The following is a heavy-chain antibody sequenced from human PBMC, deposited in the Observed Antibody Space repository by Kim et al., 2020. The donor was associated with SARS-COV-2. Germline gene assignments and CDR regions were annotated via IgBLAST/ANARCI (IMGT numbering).Heavy chain of an antibody. V-gene: IGHV3-33*05. Sequence: GGSLRLSCAASGFTFSSYGMHWVRQAPGKGLEWVAVISYDGSNKYYAYSVKGRFTISRDNSKNTLYLQMNSLRAEDTAVYYCARVLYYYDSSAVDYWGQGTLVTVSS. CDR2: ISYDGSNK. CDR1: GFTFSSYG. CDR3: ARVLYYYDSSAVDY. J-gene: IGHJ4*02. D-gene: IGHD3-22*01.